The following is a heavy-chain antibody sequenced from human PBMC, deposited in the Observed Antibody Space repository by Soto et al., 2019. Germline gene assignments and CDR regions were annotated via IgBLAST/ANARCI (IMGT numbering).Heavy chain of an antibody. CDR3: AKGQDDSSVSGMDI. J-gene: IGHJ6*02. CDR1: GFTFDDYT. CDR2: ISWDGGST. D-gene: IGHD3-22*01. Sequence: GSLRLSCAASGFTFDDYTMHWVRQAPGKGLEWVSLISWDGGSTYYADSVKGRFTISRDNSKNSLYLQMNSLRTEDTALYYCAKGQDDSSVSGMDIWGRGTTVTVSS. V-gene: IGHV3-43*01.